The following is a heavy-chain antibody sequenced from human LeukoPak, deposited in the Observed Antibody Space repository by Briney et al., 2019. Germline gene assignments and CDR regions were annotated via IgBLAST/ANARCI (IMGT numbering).Heavy chain of an antibody. J-gene: IGHJ4*02. V-gene: IGHV4-59*01. D-gene: IGHD6-13*01. Sequence: PSETLSLTCTVSGGSISSYYWSWLRQPPGKGLEWIGYIYYSGSTNYNPSLKSRVTISVDTSKNQFSLKLSSVTAADTAVYYCARASSSWYPGYFDYWGQGTLVTVSS. CDR3: ARASSSWYPGYFDY. CDR1: GGSISSYY. CDR2: IYYSGST.